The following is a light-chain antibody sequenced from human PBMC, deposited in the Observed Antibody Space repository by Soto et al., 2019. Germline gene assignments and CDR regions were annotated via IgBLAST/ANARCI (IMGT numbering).Light chain of an antibody. J-gene: IGLJ2*01. V-gene: IGLV4-69*01. Sequence: QSVLTQSPSASASLGASVKLSCTLSSGHSSYAIAWHQQQPEKGPRYLMKLNSDGSHNKGDGIPDRFSGSSSGAERYLTISSRQSEDEADYYCQTWGTGSVIFGGGTKLTVL. CDR1: SGHSSYA. CDR2: LNSDGSH. CDR3: QTWGTGSVI.